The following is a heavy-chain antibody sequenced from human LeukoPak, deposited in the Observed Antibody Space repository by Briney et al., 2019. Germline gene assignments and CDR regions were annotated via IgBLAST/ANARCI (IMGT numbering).Heavy chain of an antibody. V-gene: IGHV5-51*01. CDR3: ARHVGYYDSSGWFDP. J-gene: IGHJ5*02. CDR1: GYSFSNYW. Sequence: SGESLKISCKGSGYSFSNYWIGWVRQMPGKGLEWMGIIYPGDSDTRYSPSFQGQVTISADKSISTAYLQWSSLQASDTAMYYCARHVGYYDSSGWFDPWGPGTLVTVSS. CDR2: IYPGDSDT. D-gene: IGHD3-22*01.